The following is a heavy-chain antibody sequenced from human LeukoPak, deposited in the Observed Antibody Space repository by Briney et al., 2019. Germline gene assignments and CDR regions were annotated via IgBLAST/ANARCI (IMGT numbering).Heavy chain of an antibody. D-gene: IGHD6-13*01. V-gene: IGHV1-69*13. J-gene: IGHJ6*03. CDR3: GLLALGSSSLDMDV. CDR1: GYTFTSYD. CDR2: IIPIFGTA. Sequence: GASVKVSCKASGYTFTSYDINWVRQATGQGLEWMGGIIPIFGTANYAQKFQGRVTITADESTSTAYMELSSLRCEDTAVYYCGLLALGSSSLDMDVWGKGTTVTVSS.